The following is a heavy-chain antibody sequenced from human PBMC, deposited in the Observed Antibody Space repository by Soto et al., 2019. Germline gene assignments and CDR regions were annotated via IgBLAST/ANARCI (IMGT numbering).Heavy chain of an antibody. CDR2: FDPEDGET. J-gene: IGHJ4*02. Sequence: ASVKVSCKVSGYTLTELSMHWVRQAPGKGLEWMGGFDPEDGETIYAQKFQGRVTMTEDTSTDTAYMELSSLRSEDTAVYYCATDFQDDSSGYYYVAAGYWGQGPLVTVS. D-gene: IGHD3-22*01. CDR1: GYTLTELS. V-gene: IGHV1-24*01. CDR3: ATDFQDDSSGYYYVAAGY.